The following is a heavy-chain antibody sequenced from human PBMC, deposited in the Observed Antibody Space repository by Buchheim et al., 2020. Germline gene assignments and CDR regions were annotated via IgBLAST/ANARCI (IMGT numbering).Heavy chain of an antibody. D-gene: IGHD3-16*01. CDR2: INSDGSIT. CDR3: ASDGGKWGYYFDY. CDR1: GITFSSYW. Sequence: EVQLLESGGGLVQPGGSLRLSCAASGITFSSYWMHWVRQAPGKGLVWVSRINSDGSITTYADSVKGRFTISRDNAKNKLYLQMNSLRAEDTAVYYCASDGGKWGYYFDYWGQGTL. V-gene: IGHV3-74*02. J-gene: IGHJ4*02.